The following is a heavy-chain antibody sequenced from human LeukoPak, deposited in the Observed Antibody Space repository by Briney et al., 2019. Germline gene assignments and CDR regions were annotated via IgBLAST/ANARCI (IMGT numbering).Heavy chain of an antibody. CDR2: ISRNSGSI. J-gene: IGHJ4*02. V-gene: IGHV3-9*01. CDR3: AKAGTSSGPGEVDY. D-gene: IGHD6-19*01. Sequence: HPGGSLRLSCAASGFTFDDYAMHWVRQAPGKGLEWVSGISRNSGSIGYADSVKGRFTISRDNAKNSLYLQMNSLRAEDTALYYCAKAGTSSGPGEVDYWGQGTLVTVSS. CDR1: GFTFDDYA.